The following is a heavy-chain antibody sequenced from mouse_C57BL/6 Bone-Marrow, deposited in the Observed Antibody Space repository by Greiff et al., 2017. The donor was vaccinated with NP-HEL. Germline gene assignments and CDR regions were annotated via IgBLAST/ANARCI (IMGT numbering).Heavy chain of an antibody. D-gene: IGHD2-2*01. CDR2: IHPNSGST. J-gene: IGHJ4*01. CDR1: GYTFTSYW. V-gene: IGHV1-64*01. CDR3: ARVDYYGYDRVYAMDY. Sequence: QVQLQQPGAELVKPGASVKLSCKASGYTFTSYWMHWVKQRPGQGLEWIGMIHPNSGSTNYNEKFKSKATLTVDKSSSTAYMQLSSLTSEDSAVYYCARVDYYGYDRVYAMDYWGQGTSVTVSS.